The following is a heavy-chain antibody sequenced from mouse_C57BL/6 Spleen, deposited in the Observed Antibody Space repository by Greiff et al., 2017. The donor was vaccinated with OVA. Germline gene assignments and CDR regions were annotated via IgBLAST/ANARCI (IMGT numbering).Heavy chain of an antibody. CDR2: IYPGSGNT. Sequence: QVQLQQSGAELVRPGASVKLSCKASGYTFTDYYINWVKQRPGQGLEWIARIYPGSGNTYYNEKFKGKATLTAEKSSSTAYMQLSSLTSEDSAVYFCARVRSPYAMDYWGQGTSVTVSS. CDR3: ARVRSPYAMDY. J-gene: IGHJ4*01. D-gene: IGHD3-2*02. V-gene: IGHV1-76*01. CDR1: GYTFTDYY.